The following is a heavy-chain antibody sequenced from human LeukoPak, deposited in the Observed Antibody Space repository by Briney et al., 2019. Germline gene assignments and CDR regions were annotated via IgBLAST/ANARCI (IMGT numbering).Heavy chain of an antibody. CDR1: GFTFSSYA. CDR2: ISGSGIST. J-gene: IGHJ4*02. CDR3: AKRPRAVAEAYFDY. V-gene: IGHV3-23*01. Sequence: HPGGSLRLSCAASGFTFSSYAMSWVRQAPGKGLEWVSAISGSGISTYYADSVKGRFTISRDSSKNTLYLQMNSLRAEDTAVYYCAKRPRAVAEAYFDYWGQGTLVTVSS. D-gene: IGHD6-19*01.